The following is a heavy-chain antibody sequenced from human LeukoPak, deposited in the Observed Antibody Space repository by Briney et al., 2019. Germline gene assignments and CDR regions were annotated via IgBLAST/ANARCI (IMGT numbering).Heavy chain of an antibody. CDR1: VGTFTSYA. D-gene: IGHD6-6*01. CDR2: IIPIFGTA. J-gene: IGHJ5*02. V-gene: IGHV1-69*01. Sequence: SSVKVSCTASVGTFTSYAISWGRQAPGHGLEWVGGIIPIFGTANSAQKFQGRVTITADESTSTAYMERSSLRSEDTAVYYCARSGWLVSWFDPWGQGTLVTVSS. CDR3: ARSGWLVSWFDP.